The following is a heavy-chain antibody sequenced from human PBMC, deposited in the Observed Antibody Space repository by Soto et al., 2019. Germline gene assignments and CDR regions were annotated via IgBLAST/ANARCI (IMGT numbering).Heavy chain of an antibody. CDR2: IDPSDSYT. CDR1: GYSFTSYW. J-gene: IGHJ6*02. Sequence: GESLKISCKGSGYSFTSYWISWVRQMPGKGLEWMGRIDPSDSYTNYSPSFQGHVTISADKSISTAYLQWSSLKASDTAMYYCERSYNLNYGMDVWGQGTTVTVSS. V-gene: IGHV5-10-1*01. CDR3: ERSYNLNYGMDV. D-gene: IGHD1-20*01.